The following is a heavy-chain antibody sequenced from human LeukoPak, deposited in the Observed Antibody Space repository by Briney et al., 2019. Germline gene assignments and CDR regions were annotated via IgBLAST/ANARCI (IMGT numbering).Heavy chain of an antibody. J-gene: IGHJ3*02. CDR2: ISYDGSNK. V-gene: IGHV3-30*04. CDR1: GFTFDDYA. Sequence: GGSLRLSCAASGFTFDDYAMHWVRQAPGKGLEWVAVISYDGSNKYYADSVKGRFTISRDNSKNTLYLQMNSLRAEDTAVYYCAREGKYYDILTGYFPLGAFDIWGQGTMVTVSS. CDR3: AREGKYYDILTGYFPLGAFDI. D-gene: IGHD3-9*01.